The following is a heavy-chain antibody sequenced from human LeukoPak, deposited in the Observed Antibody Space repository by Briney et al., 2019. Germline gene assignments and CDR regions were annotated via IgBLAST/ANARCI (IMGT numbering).Heavy chain of an antibody. CDR2: IYTSGST. CDR1: GGSISSYY. Sequence: SETLSLTCTVSGGSISSYYWSWIRQPAGKGLELIGRIYTSGSTNYNPSLKSRVTMSVDTSKNQFSLKLSSVTAADTAVYYCARANLYGDYQTFDYWGQGTLVTVSS. CDR3: ARANLYGDYQTFDY. D-gene: IGHD4-17*01. J-gene: IGHJ4*02. V-gene: IGHV4-4*07.